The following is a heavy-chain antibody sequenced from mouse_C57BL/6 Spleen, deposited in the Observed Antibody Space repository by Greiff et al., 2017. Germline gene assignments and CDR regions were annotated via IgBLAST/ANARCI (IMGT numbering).Heavy chain of an antibody. V-gene: IGHV1-52*01. Sequence: QVQLQQPGAELVRPGSSVKLSCKASGYTFTSYWMHWVKQRPIQGLEWIGNIDPTDSETHYNQKFKDKATLTVDKSSSTANMRLSSLTAEDAAVYNCARETTTVVNAMDYWGQGTSVTVSA. J-gene: IGHJ4*01. CDR2: IDPTDSET. D-gene: IGHD1-1*01. CDR1: GYTFTSYW. CDR3: ARETTTVVNAMDY.